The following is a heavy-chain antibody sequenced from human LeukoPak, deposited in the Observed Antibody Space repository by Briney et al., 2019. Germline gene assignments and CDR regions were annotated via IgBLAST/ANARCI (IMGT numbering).Heavy chain of an antibody. J-gene: IGHJ3*02. CDR1: GFTFSDYY. Sequence: GGSLRLSCAASGFTFSDYYMSWIRQAPGKGLEWVSYISSSGSTIYYADSVKGRFTISRDNAKNSLYLQMNSLRAEDTAVYYCAKGRPITLIVVVQRHKNAFDIWGQGTMVTVSS. CDR3: AKGRPITLIVVVQRHKNAFDI. CDR2: ISSSGSTI. D-gene: IGHD3-22*01. V-gene: IGHV3-11*01.